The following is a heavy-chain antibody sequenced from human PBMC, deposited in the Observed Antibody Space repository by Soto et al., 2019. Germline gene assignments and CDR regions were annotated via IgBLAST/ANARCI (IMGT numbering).Heavy chain of an antibody. CDR2: IKQDGSEK. CDR1: GFTFSSYW. CDR3: ARVHSSSSGGDYYHYLLDV. D-gene: IGHD6-6*01. J-gene: IGHJ6*03. Sequence: GGSLRLSCAASGFTFSSYWMSWVRQAPGKGLEWVANIKQDGSEKYYVDSVKGRFTISRDNAKNSLYLQMNSLRAEDTAVYYCARVHSSSSGGDYYHYLLDVWGKGTTDTVSS. V-gene: IGHV3-7*01.